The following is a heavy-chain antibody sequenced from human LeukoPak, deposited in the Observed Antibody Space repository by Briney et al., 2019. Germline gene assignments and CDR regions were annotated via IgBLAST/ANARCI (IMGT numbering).Heavy chain of an antibody. J-gene: IGHJ4*02. V-gene: IGHV1-8*02. CDR1: GYTFTNNY. D-gene: IGHD6-19*01. Sequence: ASVKVSCKASGYTFTNNYLHWVRQATGQRPEWMGWMSPNSGDTGYAQKFQDRVTMTRNTSISTAYMELSSLRSDDTAVYYCARGRQWLALDYWGQGTLVTVSS. CDR3: ARGRQWLALDY. CDR2: MSPNSGDT.